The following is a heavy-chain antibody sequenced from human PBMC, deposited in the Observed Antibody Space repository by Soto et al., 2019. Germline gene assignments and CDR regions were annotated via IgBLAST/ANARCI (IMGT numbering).Heavy chain of an antibody. V-gene: IGHV1-3*01. J-gene: IGHJ4*02. CDR2: INAGNGNT. Sequence: GASVKVSCKASGYTFTSYAMHWVRPAPGQRLEWMGWINAGNGNTKYSQKFQGRVTITRDTSASTAYMELSSLRSEDTAVYYCARGYYYDSSGYWPGFDYWGQGTLVTVSS. D-gene: IGHD3-22*01. CDR3: ARGYYYDSSGYWPGFDY. CDR1: GYTFTSYA.